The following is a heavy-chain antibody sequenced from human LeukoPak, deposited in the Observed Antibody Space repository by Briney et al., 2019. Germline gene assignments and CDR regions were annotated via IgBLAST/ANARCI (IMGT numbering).Heavy chain of an antibody. CDR3: ARDQGCSSTNCYSLFFHY. CDR1: GFTFSTYG. D-gene: IGHD2-2*01. J-gene: IGHJ4*02. Sequence: PGGSLRLSCAASGFTFSTYGMHWVRQAPGKGLEWVALVWYDGSNKYYAAYVKGRFTISRDNSKNTLYLQMNSLRAEDTAVYSCARDQGCSSTNCYSLFFHYWGQGTLVTVSS. V-gene: IGHV3-33*01. CDR2: VWYDGSNK.